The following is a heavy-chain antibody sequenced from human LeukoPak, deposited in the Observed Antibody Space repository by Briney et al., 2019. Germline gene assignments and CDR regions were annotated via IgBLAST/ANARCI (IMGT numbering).Heavy chain of an antibody. CDR3: AKVQDRSRGYGSGSYYRGPDAFDI. D-gene: IGHD3-10*01. CDR2: ISGSGGST. CDR1: GFTFSSYA. J-gene: IGHJ3*02. V-gene: IGHV3-23*01. Sequence: GGSLRLSCAASGFTFSSYAMSWVRQAPGKGLEWVSAISGSGGSTYYADSVKGRFTISRDNSKNTLYLQMNSLRAEDTAVYYCAKVQDRSRGYGSGSYYRGPDAFDIWGQGTMVTVSP.